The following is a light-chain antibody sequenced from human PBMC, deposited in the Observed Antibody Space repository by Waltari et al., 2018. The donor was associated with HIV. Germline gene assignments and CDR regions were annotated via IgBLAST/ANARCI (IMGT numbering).Light chain of an antibody. J-gene: IGKJ1*01. CDR3: LQDYSYPST. V-gene: IGKV1-6*01. Sequence: AIQMTQSPSSLYASSGDRVTITCRASQDVGNDLGWYQQKPGKAPKLLIYGVYRLHSGVPSRFSGRGSGTDFTLTIAGLQPDDFATYYCLQDYSYPSTFGQGTKVEVK. CDR1: QDVGND. CDR2: GVY.